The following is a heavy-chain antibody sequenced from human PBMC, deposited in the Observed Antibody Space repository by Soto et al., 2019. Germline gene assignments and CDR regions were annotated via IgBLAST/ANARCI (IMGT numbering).Heavy chain of an antibody. V-gene: IGHV3-30*18. CDR1: GFPFSAYG. CDR2: TSYDESTK. J-gene: IGHJ4*02. Sequence: QVQVVESGGGVVQPVMSLRLSCAASGFPFSAYGMHWVRQAPGKGLEWVAVTSYDESTKYYVDSVKGRFTISRDNSKNTLYLQMNSLRPEDTAVYYCAKGTLPGDFWGQGTPVTVSS. CDR3: AKGTLPGDF.